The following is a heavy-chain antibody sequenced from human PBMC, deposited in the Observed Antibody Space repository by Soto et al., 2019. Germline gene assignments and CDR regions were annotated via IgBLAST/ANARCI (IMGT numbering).Heavy chain of an antibody. J-gene: IGHJ4*02. Sequence: SETLSLTCTVSGGSISSSNYYWGWIRQPPGKGLEWIGSIYYSGSAYYNPSLKSRVTISVDTSKNQFSLNLSSVTAADTAVYYCARGAGYVLMVYAMAPYWGKGTLVTVSS. V-gene: IGHV4-39*01. D-gene: IGHD2-8*01. CDR1: GGSISSSNYY. CDR3: ARGAGYVLMVYAMAPY. CDR2: IYYSGSA.